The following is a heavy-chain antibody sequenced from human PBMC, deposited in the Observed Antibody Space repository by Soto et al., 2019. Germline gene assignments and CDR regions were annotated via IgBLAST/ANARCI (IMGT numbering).Heavy chain of an antibody. CDR2: ISYDGSNK. D-gene: IGHD6-19*01. Sequence: QVQLVESGGGVVQPGRSLRLSCAASGFTFSSYAMHWVRQAPGKGLEWVAVISYDGSNKYYADSVKGRFTISRDNSKNTLYLQMNSLRAEDTAVYYCAATYSSGLFGEEYFQHWGQGTLVTVSS. CDR1: GFTFSSYA. J-gene: IGHJ1*01. CDR3: AATYSSGLFGEEYFQH. V-gene: IGHV3-30-3*01.